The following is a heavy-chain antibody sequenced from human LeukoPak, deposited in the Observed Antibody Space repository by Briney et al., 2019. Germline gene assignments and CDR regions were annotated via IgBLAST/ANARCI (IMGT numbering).Heavy chain of an antibody. CDR1: GYTFTSYD. J-gene: IGHJ5*02. CDR2: TNPNSGNT. CDR3: ARGRSGYAYNWFDP. D-gene: IGHD5-12*01. V-gene: IGHV1-8*01. Sequence: ASVKVSCKASGYTFTSYDINWVRQATGQGLEWMGWTNPNSGNTGYAQKFQGRVTMTRNTSISTAYMELSSLRSEDTAVYYCARGRSGYAYNWFDPWGQGTLVTVSS.